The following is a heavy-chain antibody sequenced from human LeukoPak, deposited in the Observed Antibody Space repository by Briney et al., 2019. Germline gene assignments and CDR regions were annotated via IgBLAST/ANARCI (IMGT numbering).Heavy chain of an antibody. J-gene: IGHJ4*02. CDR1: GGSISSSNYY. V-gene: IGHV4-39*07. Sequence: SETLSLTCTVSGGSISSSNYYWGWIRQPPGKGLEWIVSIYYSGNAYYNPSLKSRVTISVDTSKNQFSLRLSSVTAADTAVYYCAREEDRSGDWGQGTLVTVTS. CDR2: IYYSGNA. D-gene: IGHD3-22*01. CDR3: AREEDRSGD.